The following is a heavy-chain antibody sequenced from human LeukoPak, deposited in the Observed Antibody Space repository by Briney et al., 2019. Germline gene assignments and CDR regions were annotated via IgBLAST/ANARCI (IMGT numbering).Heavy chain of an antibody. Sequence: SETLSLTCTVSGGSISSYYWSWIRQPPGKGLEWIGYIYYSGSTNYNPSLKSRVTISVDTSKNQFSLKLSSVTAADTAVYYCARKRQRYSSSWYFDYWGQGTLVTVSS. CDR2: IYYSGST. CDR3: ARKRQRYSSSWYFDY. CDR1: GGSISSYY. J-gene: IGHJ4*02. D-gene: IGHD6-13*01. V-gene: IGHV4-59*08.